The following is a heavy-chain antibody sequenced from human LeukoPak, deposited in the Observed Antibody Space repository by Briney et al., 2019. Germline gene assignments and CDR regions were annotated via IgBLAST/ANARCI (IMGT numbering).Heavy chain of an antibody. CDR2: IYPADSDT. CDR3: ATVAYNFWSGYLH. CDR1: GYSFTNYW. Sequence: GESLKISCKGSGYSFTNYWIGWVRQMPGKGLEWMGIIYPADSDTRYGPSFQGQVTISADKSISTAYLQWSSLKASDTAIYYCATVAYNFWSGYLHWGQGTLVTVSS. D-gene: IGHD3-3*01. J-gene: IGHJ4*02. V-gene: IGHV5-51*01.